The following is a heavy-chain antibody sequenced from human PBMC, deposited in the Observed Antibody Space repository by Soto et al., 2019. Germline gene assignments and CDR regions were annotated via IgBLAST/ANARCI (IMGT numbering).Heavy chain of an antibody. D-gene: IGHD2-2*02. J-gene: IGHJ4*02. CDR2: ISAYNGNT. Sequence: VQLVQSGAEVKKPGESLKISCKGSGYSFTSYGIRWVRQAPGQGLEWMGWISAYNGNTNYAQKLQGRVTMTTDTSTSTAYMELRSLRSDDTAVYYCARDGSHRPLLYDYWGQGTLVTVSS. CDR1: GYSFTSYG. CDR3: ARDGSHRPLLYDY. V-gene: IGHV1-18*01.